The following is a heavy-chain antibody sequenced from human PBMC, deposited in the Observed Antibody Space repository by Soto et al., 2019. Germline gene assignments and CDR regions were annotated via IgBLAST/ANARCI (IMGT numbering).Heavy chain of an antibody. CDR3: ARAYSSSWYAWRGGYDY. D-gene: IGHD6-13*01. CDR1: GFSLSTSGMC. CDR2: IDWDDDK. V-gene: IGHV2-70*01. Sequence: GSGPTLVNPTQTLTLTCTFSGFSLSTSGMCVSWIRQPPGKALEWLALIDWDDDKYYSTSLKTRLTISKDTSKNQVVLTMTNMDTVDTATYYCARAYSSSWYAWRGGYDYWGQGTLVTVSS. J-gene: IGHJ4*02.